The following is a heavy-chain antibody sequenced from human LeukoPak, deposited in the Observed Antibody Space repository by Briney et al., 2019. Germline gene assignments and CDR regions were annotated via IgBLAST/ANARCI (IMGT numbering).Heavy chain of an antibody. Sequence: SETLSLTCAVYGGSFSGYYWSWIRQPPGKGLEWIEEINHSGSTNYNPSLKSRVTISVDTSKNQFSLKLSSVTAADTAVYYCARLQYGGIDYWGQGTLVTVSS. CDR2: INHSGST. J-gene: IGHJ4*02. V-gene: IGHV4-34*01. CDR1: GGSFSGYY. D-gene: IGHD4-23*01. CDR3: ARLQYGGIDY.